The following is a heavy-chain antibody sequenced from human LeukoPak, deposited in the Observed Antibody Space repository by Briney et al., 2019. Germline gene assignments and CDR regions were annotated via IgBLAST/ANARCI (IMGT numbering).Heavy chain of an antibody. CDR2: ISGSGGST. J-gene: IGHJ5*02. CDR1: GFTFSSYA. Sequence: GGSLRLSCAASGFTFSSYAMSWVRQAPGKGLEWVSAISGSGGSTYYADSVKGRFTISRDNSKNTLYLQMNSLRAEDTAVYYCAKDLGARWDSSIWAPGNGFDPWGQGTLVTVSS. CDR3: AKDLGARWDSSIWAPGNGFDP. V-gene: IGHV3-23*01. D-gene: IGHD6-13*01.